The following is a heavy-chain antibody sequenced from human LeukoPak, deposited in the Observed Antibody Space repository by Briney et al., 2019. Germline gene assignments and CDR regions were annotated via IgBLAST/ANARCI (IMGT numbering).Heavy chain of an antibody. CDR1: GFTFSSYS. D-gene: IGHD7-27*01. J-gene: IGHJ4*02. CDR3: AKLTGVPDF. Sequence: GGSLRLSCAASGFTFSSYSMNWVRQAPGKGLEWVSTVTGSGDSTYYADSVKGRFTISRDKSKNTLYLQMNNLRVEDTAVYYCAKLTGVPDFWGQGALVTVSS. CDR2: VTGSGDST. V-gene: IGHV3-23*01.